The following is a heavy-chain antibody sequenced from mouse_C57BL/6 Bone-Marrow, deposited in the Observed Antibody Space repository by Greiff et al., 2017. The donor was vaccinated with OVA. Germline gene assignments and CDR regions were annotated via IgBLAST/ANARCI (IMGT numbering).Heavy chain of an antibody. CDR2: ISDGGSYT. D-gene: IGHD1-1*01. CDR3: ARDRGSYGSSYFHPYFDY. V-gene: IGHV5-4*01. J-gene: IGHJ2*01. CDR1: GFTFSSYA. Sequence: EVKLVESGGGLVKPGGSLKLSCAASGFTFSSYAMSWVRQTPEKRLEWVATISDGGSYTYYPDNVKGRFTISRDNAKNNLYLQMSHLKSEDTAMYYCARDRGSYGSSYFHPYFDYWGQGTTLTVSS.